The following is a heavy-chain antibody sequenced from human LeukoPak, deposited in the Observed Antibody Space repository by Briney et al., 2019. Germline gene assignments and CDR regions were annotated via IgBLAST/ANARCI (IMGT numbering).Heavy chain of an antibody. Sequence: PGGSLRLSCTASGFTFGDYAMSWVRQAPGKGLEWVGFIRSKAYGGTTEYAASVKGRFTISRDDSKSIAYLQMNSLKTEDTAVYYCAHRGGTAPFDYWGQGTLVTVSS. CDR1: GFTFGDYA. CDR2: IRSKAYGGTT. J-gene: IGHJ4*02. D-gene: IGHD2-21*02. V-gene: IGHV3-49*04. CDR3: AHRGGTAPFDY.